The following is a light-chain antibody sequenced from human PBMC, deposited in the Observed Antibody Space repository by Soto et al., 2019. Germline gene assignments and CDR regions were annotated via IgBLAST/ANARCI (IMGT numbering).Light chain of an antibody. V-gene: IGLV2-14*01. Sequence: QSALTQPASVSGPPGQSITISCIGSSSDIGNYNYVSWYQQHPGKAPKVMIYEVSSRPSGVSHRFSGSKSGNTASLTISGLQAEDEADCYCCSYSSSSTSPWVFGGGTKVTVL. CDR3: CSYSSSSTSPWV. J-gene: IGLJ3*02. CDR1: SSDIGNYNY. CDR2: EVS.